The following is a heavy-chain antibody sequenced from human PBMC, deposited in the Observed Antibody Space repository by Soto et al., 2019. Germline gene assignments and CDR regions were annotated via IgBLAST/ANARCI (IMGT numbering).Heavy chain of an antibody. V-gene: IGHV1-69*01. CDR2: IIPIFGTA. CDR1: GGTFSSYA. CDR3: AREKVTIFGVANRYYYYGMDV. Sequence: QVQLVQSGAEVKKPGSSVKVSCKASGGTFSSYAISWVRQAPGQGLEWMGGIIPIFGTANYAQKFQGRVMITADESTSTAYMELSSLRSEDTAVYYCAREKVTIFGVANRYYYYGMDVWGQGTTVTVSS. J-gene: IGHJ6*02. D-gene: IGHD3-3*01.